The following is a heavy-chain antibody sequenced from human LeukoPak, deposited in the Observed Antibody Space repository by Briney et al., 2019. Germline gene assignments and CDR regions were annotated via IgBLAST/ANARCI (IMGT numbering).Heavy chain of an antibody. CDR3: ARVSHYDFWSGRYYFDY. CDR2: IYYSGST. CDR1: GGSISSGGYY. V-gene: IGHV4-31*03. J-gene: IGHJ4*02. D-gene: IGHD3-3*01. Sequence: SETLSLTCTVPGGSISSGGYYWSWIRQHPGKGLEWIGYIYYSGSTYYNPSLKSRVTISVDTSKNQFSLKLSSVTAADTAVYYCARVSHYDFWSGRYYFDYWGQGTLVTVSS.